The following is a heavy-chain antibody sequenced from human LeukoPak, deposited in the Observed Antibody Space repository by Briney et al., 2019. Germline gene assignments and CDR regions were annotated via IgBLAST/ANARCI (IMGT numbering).Heavy chain of an antibody. V-gene: IGHV1-46*01. J-gene: IGHJ5*02. CDR1: GYTFTSYY. CDR3: ARDSTPDSSEYNWFDP. D-gene: IGHD3-22*01. Sequence: ASVKVSCKASGYTFTSYYMHWVRQAPGQGLEWMGIINPSGGSTSYAQKFQGRVTMTRDTSTSTVYMELSSLRSEDTAVYYCARDSTPDSSEYNWFDPWGQGTLVTVSS. CDR2: INPSGGST.